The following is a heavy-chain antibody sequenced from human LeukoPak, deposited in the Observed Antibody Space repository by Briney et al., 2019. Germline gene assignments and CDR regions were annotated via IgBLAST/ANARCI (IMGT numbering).Heavy chain of an antibody. CDR2: ISSSGSTI. CDR3: AKDSRYYYDSSDPYPRGAFDI. J-gene: IGHJ3*02. Sequence: PGGSLRLSCAASGFTFSDYYMSWIRQAPGKGLEWVSYISSSGSTIYYADSVKGRFTISRDNAKNSLYLQMNSLRAEDTAVYYCAKDSRYYYDSSDPYPRGAFDIWGQGTMVTVSS. D-gene: IGHD3-22*01. V-gene: IGHV3-11*04. CDR1: GFTFSDYY.